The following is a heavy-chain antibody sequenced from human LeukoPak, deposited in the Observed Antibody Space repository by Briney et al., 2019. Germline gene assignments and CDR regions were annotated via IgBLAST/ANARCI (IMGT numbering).Heavy chain of an antibody. CDR1: GYTFTSYA. CDR3: ARDKQLSNPYYFDY. CDR2: FNAGNGNT. Sequence: ASVKVSCMASGYTFTSYAMHWVRPAPGQSIGWMGWFNAGNGNTKYSQTFQGRVTITRDTSASTAYMELSSLRSEDTAVYYCARDKQLSNPYYFDYWGQGTLVTVSS. D-gene: IGHD6-6*01. V-gene: IGHV1-3*01. J-gene: IGHJ4*02.